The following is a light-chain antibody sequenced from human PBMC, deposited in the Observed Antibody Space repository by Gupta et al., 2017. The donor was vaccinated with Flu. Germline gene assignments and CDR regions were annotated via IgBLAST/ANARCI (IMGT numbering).Light chain of an antibody. Sequence: DIQMTQSPSSLSASVGERVTITCQARQNINKYLNWYQQKPGKAPKLMIFAASSLQSGVPSRFSGSGSGTDFTLTISSLQPEDFATYYCQQTYTTPQTFGPGTKVDLK. CDR3: QQTYTTPQT. V-gene: IGKV1-39*01. CDR2: AAS. J-gene: IGKJ3*01. CDR1: QNINKY.